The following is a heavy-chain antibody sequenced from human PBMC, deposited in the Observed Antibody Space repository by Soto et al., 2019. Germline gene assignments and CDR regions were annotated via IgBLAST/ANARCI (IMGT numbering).Heavy chain of an antibody. CDR1: GGSIYSSSYY. V-gene: IGHV4-39*07. CDR3: ARAALSLRYGMAV. D-gene: IGHD2-2*01. Sequence: PSETLSLSCTVSGGSIYSSSYYWGWIRQPPGKGLEWIGSIYYSGSTYYNPSLKSRVTISVDTSKNQFSLKLSSVTAADTAVYYCARAALSLRYGMAVWGQGTTVTVSS. J-gene: IGHJ6*02. CDR2: IYYSGST.